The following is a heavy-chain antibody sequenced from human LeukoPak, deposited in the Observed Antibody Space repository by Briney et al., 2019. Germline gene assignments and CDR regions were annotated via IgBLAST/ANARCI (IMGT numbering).Heavy chain of an antibody. D-gene: IGHD5-18*01. V-gene: IGHV3-23*01. CDR2: ISGSGGST. CDR3: AKSGDTAMVTSF. CDR1: GFPFSISA. J-gene: IGHJ4*02. Sequence: GGSLRLSCAASGFPFSISAMNWVRQAPGKGLEWVSVISGSGGSTYYADSVKGRFTIPRDNSKNTLYLQMNSLRAEDTAVYYCAKSGDTAMVTSFWGQGTLVTVSS.